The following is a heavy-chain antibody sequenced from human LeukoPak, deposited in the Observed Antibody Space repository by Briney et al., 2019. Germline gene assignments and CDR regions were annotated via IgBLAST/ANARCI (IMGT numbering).Heavy chain of an antibody. D-gene: IGHD5-18*01. CDR2: IKSDGSDT. CDR3: AKDRGYSYGYDY. V-gene: IGHV3-74*01. J-gene: IGHJ4*02. CDR1: GFTLGSYW. Sequence: GGSLRLSCAASGFTLGSYWMHWVRQVPGKGLVWVSRIKSDGSDTRYADSVKGRFTISRDNSKNTLYLQMKSLRAEDTAVYYCAKDRGYSYGYDYWGQGTLVTVSS.